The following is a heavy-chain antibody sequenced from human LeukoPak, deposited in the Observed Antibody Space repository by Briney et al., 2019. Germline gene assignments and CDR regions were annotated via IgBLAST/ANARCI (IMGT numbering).Heavy chain of an antibody. D-gene: IGHD6-19*01. Sequence: SETLSLACTVSGGSISSYYWSWIRQPPGKGLEWIGYIYYSGSTNYNPSLKSRVTISVDTSKNQFSLKLSSVTAADTAVYYCATAGQWLYDAFDIWGQGTMVTVSS. V-gene: IGHV4-59*12. CDR1: GGSISSYY. CDR3: ATAGQWLYDAFDI. CDR2: IYYSGST. J-gene: IGHJ3*02.